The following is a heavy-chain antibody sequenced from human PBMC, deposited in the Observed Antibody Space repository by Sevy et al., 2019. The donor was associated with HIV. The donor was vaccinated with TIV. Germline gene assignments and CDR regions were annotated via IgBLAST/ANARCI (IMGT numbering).Heavy chain of an antibody. CDR3: AKDFTGYNGMDV. V-gene: IGHV3-30*18. CDR2: ISYHGRDK. Sequence: GGSLRLSCVVSGITFSTSGMHWVRQAPGKGLEWVAAISYHGRDKFYADYVKGRSTISRDNSKNILYLQMISLRAEDTAVYYCAKDFTGYNGMDVWGQGTMVTVSS. CDR1: GITFSTSG. D-gene: IGHD3-9*01. J-gene: IGHJ6*02.